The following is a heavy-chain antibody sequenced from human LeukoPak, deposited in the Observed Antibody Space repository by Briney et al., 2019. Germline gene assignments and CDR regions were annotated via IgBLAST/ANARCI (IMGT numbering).Heavy chain of an antibody. Sequence: SVKVSCKASGGTFSSYAISWVRQAPGQGLEWMGGIIPIFGTANYAQKFQGRVTITTDESTSTAYMELSSLRSEDTAVYYCARATNYYDSSGYHYYMDVRGKGTTVTVSS. D-gene: IGHD3-22*01. CDR1: GGTFSSYA. V-gene: IGHV1-69*05. CDR2: IIPIFGTA. J-gene: IGHJ6*03. CDR3: ARATNYYDSSGYHYYMDV.